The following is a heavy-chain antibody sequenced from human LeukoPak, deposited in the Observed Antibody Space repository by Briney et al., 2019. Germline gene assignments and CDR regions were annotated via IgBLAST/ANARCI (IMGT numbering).Heavy chain of an antibody. CDR3: ARDRVGSGWPRPYYFEK. CDR1: GYAFTGYY. D-gene: IGHD6-19*01. J-gene: IGHJ4*02. Sequence: GASVKDSCKPSGYAFTGYYIHWLRQAPGQGLEWMGWINPNTGATIYAQRFQGRVTMTRDTSINTAYMELSTLTSDDTGVYYCARDRVGSGWPRPYYFEKWGQGTLVTVSS. V-gene: IGHV1-2*02. CDR2: INPNTGAT.